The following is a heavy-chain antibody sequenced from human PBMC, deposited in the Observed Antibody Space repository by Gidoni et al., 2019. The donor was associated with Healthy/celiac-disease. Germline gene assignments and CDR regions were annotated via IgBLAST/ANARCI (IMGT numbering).Heavy chain of an antibody. D-gene: IGHD1-26*01. CDR2: IRNKANSYAT. J-gene: IGHJ4*02. CDR1: GFTFSGSG. Sequence: EVQLVESGGGLVQPGGSLKLSCAASGFTFSGSGMHWVRQASGKGLEWVGRIRNKANSYATAYAASVKGRFTISRDDSKNTAYLQMNSLKTEDTAVYYCTRHPPWGFDYWGQGTLVTVSS. CDR3: TRHPPWGFDY. V-gene: IGHV3-73*02.